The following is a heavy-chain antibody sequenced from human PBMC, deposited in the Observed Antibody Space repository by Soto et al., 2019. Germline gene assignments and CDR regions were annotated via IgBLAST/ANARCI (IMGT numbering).Heavy chain of an antibody. J-gene: IGHJ4*02. CDR3: ARRGSSSSFFYDS. Sequence: EVQLVQSGAEVKKPGESLRISCQGSGYSFTSSWISWVRQMPGEGLEWMGRIDPSDSYINYSPSFQGRVTISADKYISTAYLQWSSLKASDTAMYYCARRGSSSSFFYDSWGQGTLVTVSS. D-gene: IGHD6-6*01. CDR1: GYSFTSSW. V-gene: IGHV5-10-1*03. CDR2: IDPSDSYI.